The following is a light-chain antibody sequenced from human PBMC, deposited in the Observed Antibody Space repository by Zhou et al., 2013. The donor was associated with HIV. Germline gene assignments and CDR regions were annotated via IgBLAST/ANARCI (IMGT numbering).Light chain of an antibody. CDR3: QQRTSWPLT. CDR1: QSVSIY. J-gene: IGKJ4*01. CDR2: DAS. V-gene: IGKV3-11*01. Sequence: DIVLTQSPATLSLSPGERATLSCRASQSVSIYLAWYQQKPGQAPRLLIYDASNRATGIPARFSGSGSGTDFILTISNLEPEDSAFYYCQQRTSWPLTFGGGTKVEIK.